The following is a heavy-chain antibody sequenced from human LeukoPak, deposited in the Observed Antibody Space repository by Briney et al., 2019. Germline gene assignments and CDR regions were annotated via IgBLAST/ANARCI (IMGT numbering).Heavy chain of an antibody. CDR3: ARDLPVVVPAAMRRVGYFDY. Sequence: SRTLSLTCAISGDSVSSNSAAWNWIRQSPSRGLEWLGRTYYRSKWYNDYAVSVKSRITINPDTSKNQFSLQLNSVTPEDTAVYYCARDLPVVVPAAMRRVGYFDYWGQGTLVTVSS. J-gene: IGHJ4*02. V-gene: IGHV6-1*01. CDR1: GDSVSSNSAA. D-gene: IGHD2-2*01. CDR2: TYYRSKWYN.